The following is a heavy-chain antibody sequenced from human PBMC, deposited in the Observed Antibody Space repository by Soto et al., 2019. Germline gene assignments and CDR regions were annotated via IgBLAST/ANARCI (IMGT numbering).Heavy chain of an antibody. V-gene: IGHV1-3*04. CDR2: INTVNGDT. CDR1: GYTFSTYY. CDR3: ARISGSPFDP. J-gene: IGHJ5*02. Sequence: QVHLVQSGAEVRKPGASVKVSCQASGYTFSTYYLHWVRQAPGQGLEWMGWINTVNGDTRYSPKFQGRLTITRDTSASTCYMELIRLRSEDTAVYYCARISGSPFDPWGQGTLVTVSS. D-gene: IGHD3-10*01.